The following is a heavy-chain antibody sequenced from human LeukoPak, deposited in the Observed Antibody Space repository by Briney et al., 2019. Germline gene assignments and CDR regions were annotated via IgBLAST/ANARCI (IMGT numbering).Heavy chain of an antibody. J-gene: IGHJ4*02. CDR1: AFTFDDYA. V-gene: IGHV3-43*02. Sequence: QAGGSLRLSCAASAFTFDDYAMHGVRQAPGKGLEWVPLISGDGTTPYYADSVKGRFTISRDNSKNSLYLQMNSLRTEDTAFYYCATVLRRGCTYNYYFDLWGQGALVTVSS. CDR3: ATVLRRGCTYNYYFDL. CDR2: ISGDGTTP. D-gene: IGHD5-18*01.